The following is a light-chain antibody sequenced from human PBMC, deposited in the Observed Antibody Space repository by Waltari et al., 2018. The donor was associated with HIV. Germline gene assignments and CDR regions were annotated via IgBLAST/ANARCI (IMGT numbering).Light chain of an antibody. V-gene: IGLV2-11*01. CDR3: CSYAGSYTLVV. Sequence: QSALTQPRSVSGSPGHSVTISCTGTSSDVGCVNFVSWYQQHPGKAPKLMIYDVTKRPSGVPDRFSGSKFDNTASLTISGLQADDEADYYCCSYAGSYTLVVFGGGTKLTVL. CDR2: DVT. CDR1: SSDVGCVNF. J-gene: IGLJ2*01.